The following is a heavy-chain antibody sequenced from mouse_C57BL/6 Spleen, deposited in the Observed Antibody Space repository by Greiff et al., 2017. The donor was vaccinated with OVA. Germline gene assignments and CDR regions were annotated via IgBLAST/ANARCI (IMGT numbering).Heavy chain of an antibody. Sequence: VQLQQPGAELVKPGASVKLSCKASGYTFTSYWMQWVKQRPGQGLEWIGEIDPSDSYTNYNQKFKGKATLTVDTSSSTAYMQLSSLTSEDSAVYYCARSGTTVPYYFDYWGQGTTLTVSS. CDR1: GYTFTSYW. V-gene: IGHV1-50*01. CDR3: ARSGTTVPYYFDY. J-gene: IGHJ2*01. D-gene: IGHD1-1*01. CDR2: IDPSDSYT.